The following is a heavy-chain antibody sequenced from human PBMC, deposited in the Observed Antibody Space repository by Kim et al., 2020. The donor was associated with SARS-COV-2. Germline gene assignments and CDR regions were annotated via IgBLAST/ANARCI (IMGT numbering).Heavy chain of an antibody. CDR3: VRGQQWLIKN. D-gene: IGHD6-19*01. J-gene: IGHJ4*02. CDR1: GFTFDDYA. Sequence: GVSLRLSCAASGFTFDDYAIQWVRQVPGTGLEWVSLISRDGGEIKYADSVKGRFTISRDNSKKSVYLQMNSLRSEDTALYYCVRGQQWLIKNWGQGTQVTVSS. V-gene: IGHV3-43*02. CDR2: ISRDGGEI.